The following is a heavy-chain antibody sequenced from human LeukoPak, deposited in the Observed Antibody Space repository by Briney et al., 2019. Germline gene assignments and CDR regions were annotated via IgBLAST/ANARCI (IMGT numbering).Heavy chain of an antibody. D-gene: IGHD3-9*01. V-gene: IGHV3-48*03. Sequence: PGGSLRLSCTASGFTFSSYEMNWVRQAPGKGLEWVSYISSSGSTIYYADSVKGRFTISRDNAKKSLYLQMNSLRAEDTAVYYCARGLRTPYDILGRGNAFDIWGQGTMVTVSS. CDR2: ISSSGSTI. CDR3: ARGLRTPYDILGRGNAFDI. J-gene: IGHJ3*02. CDR1: GFTFSSYE.